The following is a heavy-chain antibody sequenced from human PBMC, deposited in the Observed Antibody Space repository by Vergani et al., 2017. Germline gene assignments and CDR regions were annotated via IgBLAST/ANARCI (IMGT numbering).Heavy chain of an antibody. Sequence: EVQLVQSGAEVQKPGESLKISCKGSGYSFSSYWLGWVRQMPGKGLEWMGIIYPGDSDTRYRPSFQGQVTISADKSISTAYLQWSSLKASDTAMYYCARAPMIAPVFEDYWGQGTLVTVSS. J-gene: IGHJ4*02. D-gene: IGHD3-22*01. CDR1: GYSFSSYW. V-gene: IGHV5-51*01. CDR2: IYPGDSDT. CDR3: ARAPMIAPVFEDY.